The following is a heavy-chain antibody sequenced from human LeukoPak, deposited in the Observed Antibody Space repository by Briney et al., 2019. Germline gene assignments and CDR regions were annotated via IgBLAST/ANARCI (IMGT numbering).Heavy chain of an antibody. CDR2: IYYSGST. J-gene: IGHJ6*03. CDR1: GGSISSSSYY. Sequence: SETLSLTCTVSGGSISSSSYYWGWIRQPPGKGLEWIGSIYYSGSTYYNRSLHSPFTMSVDTSKNPFSMKLSSVTAADTAVYYCAREYGPGSFLRYFYYMDVWGKGTTVTVSS. CDR3: AREYGPGSFLRYFYYMDV. V-gene: IGHV4-39*02. D-gene: IGHD3-10*01.